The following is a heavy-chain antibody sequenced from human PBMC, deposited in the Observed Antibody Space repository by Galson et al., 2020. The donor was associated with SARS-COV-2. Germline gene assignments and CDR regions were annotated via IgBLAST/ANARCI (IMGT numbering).Heavy chain of an antibody. D-gene: IGHD1-26*01. CDR1: GFTFSSYD. J-gene: IGHJ6*02. V-gene: IGHV3-13*01. CDR2: IGTAGDT. Sequence: GESLKISCAASGFTFSSYDMYWVRQATGKGLEWVSAIGTAGDTYYPGSVKGRFTISRENAKNSLYLQMNSLRAGDTAVYYCARAGEGGSYYYYYGMDVWGQGTTVTVSS. CDR3: ARAGEGGSYYYYYGMDV.